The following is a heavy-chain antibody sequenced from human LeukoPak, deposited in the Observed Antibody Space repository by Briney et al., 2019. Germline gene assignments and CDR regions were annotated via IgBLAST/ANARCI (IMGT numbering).Heavy chain of an antibody. J-gene: IGHJ4*02. CDR1: GGSISSYY. D-gene: IGHD3-22*01. CDR3: ARQYYYDSSGYLTLDY. Sequence: SETLSLTCTVSGGSISSYYWSWIRQPPGKGLEWIGYIYYSGSTYYNPSLKSRVTISVDTSKNQFSLKLSSVTAADTAVYYCARQYYYDSSGYLTLDYWGQGTLVTVSS. V-gene: IGHV4-59*08. CDR2: IYYSGST.